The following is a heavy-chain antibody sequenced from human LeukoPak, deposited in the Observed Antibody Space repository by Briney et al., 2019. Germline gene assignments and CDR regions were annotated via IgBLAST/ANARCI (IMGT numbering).Heavy chain of an antibody. CDR3: ARTYDSSGYYLDHFDY. CDR1: GFTFSSYW. D-gene: IGHD3-22*01. CDR2: INSDGSST. Sequence: GGSLRLSCAASGFTFSSYWMHWVRQAPGKGLVWVSRINSDGSSTSYADSVKGRFTISRDNSKNTLYLQMNSLRAEDTAVYYCARTYDSSGYYLDHFDYWGQGTLVTVSS. J-gene: IGHJ4*02. V-gene: IGHV3-74*01.